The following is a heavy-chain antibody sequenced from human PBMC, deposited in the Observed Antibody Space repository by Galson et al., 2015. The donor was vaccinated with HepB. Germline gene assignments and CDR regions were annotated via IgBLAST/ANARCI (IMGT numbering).Heavy chain of an antibody. J-gene: IGHJ4*02. CDR1: GGTFSSYT. CDR3: ARGGMAVIGGPTFDF. CDR2: INTYIGTT. D-gene: IGHD3-16*01. Sequence: SVKVSCKASGGTFSSYTINWLRQAPGQGLEWMGWINTYIGTTKYAQKFQDRVTMTTDTFTKIAYMELTSLRSDDTAMYYCARGGMAVIGGPTFDFWGQGTRVTVS. V-gene: IGHV1-18*01.